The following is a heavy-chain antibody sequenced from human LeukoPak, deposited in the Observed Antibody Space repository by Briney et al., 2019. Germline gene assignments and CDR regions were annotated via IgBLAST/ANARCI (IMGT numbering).Heavy chain of an antibody. CDR3: AKDSYVSGRPLHTFDV. J-gene: IGHJ3*01. CDR1: GFTFSSYA. Sequence: GGSLRLSCAASGFTFSSYAMSWVRQAPGKGLEWVSGISGDGASTHYAESVKGQLTISRDNSQNTLFLQMNSLRVEDTAIYYCAKDSYVSGRPLHTFDVWGQGTMVTVSS. D-gene: IGHD3-10*01. V-gene: IGHV3-23*01. CDR2: ISGDGAST.